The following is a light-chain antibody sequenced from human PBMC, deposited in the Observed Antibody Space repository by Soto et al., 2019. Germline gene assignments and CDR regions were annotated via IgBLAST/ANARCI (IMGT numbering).Light chain of an antibody. CDR2: STD. Sequence: QTVVTQEPSLTVSPGGTVTLTCASSTGTVTSGHYPNWLQQKPGQAPRALIYSTDTRHSWTPARFSGSLLGGKAALTLSGVQPEDEADYYCAAWDDSLNGHVFGGGTKLTVL. V-gene: IGLV7-43*01. CDR1: TGTVTSGHY. J-gene: IGLJ2*01. CDR3: AAWDDSLNGHV.